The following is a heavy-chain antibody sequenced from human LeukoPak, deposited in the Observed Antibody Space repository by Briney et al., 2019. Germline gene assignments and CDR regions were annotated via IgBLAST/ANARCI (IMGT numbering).Heavy chain of an antibody. CDR2: MNPNSGNT. V-gene: IGHV1-8*01. CDR1: GYTFTSYD. Sequence: ASVKVSCKASGYTFTSYDINWVRQDTGQGLEWMGWMNPNSGNTGYAQKFQGRVTMTRNTSISTAYMELSSLRSEDTAVYYCARGGKFYYDSSGYSWGFDYWGQGTLVTVSS. J-gene: IGHJ4*02. CDR3: ARGGKFYYDSSGYSWGFDY. D-gene: IGHD3-22*01.